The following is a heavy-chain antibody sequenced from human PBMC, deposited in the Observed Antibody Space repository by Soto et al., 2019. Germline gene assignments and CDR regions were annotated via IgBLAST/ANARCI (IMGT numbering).Heavy chain of an antibody. J-gene: IGHJ4*02. CDR3: ARDYYDFWSGYYNDFFDY. CDR2: ISYAGSNK. CDR1: GFTFSSYA. D-gene: IGHD3-3*01. Sequence: QVQLVESGGGVVQPGRSLRLSCAASGFTFSSYAMHWVRQAPGKGLEWVAVISYAGSNKYYADSVKGRFTISRDNSKNTLYLQMNSLRAEDTAVYYCARDYYDFWSGYYNDFFDYWGQGTLVTVSS. V-gene: IGHV3-30-3*01.